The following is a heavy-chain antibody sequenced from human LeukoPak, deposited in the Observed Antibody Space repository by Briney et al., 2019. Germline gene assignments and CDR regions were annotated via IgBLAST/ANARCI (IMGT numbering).Heavy chain of an antibody. J-gene: IGHJ4*02. D-gene: IGHD2-15*01. CDR3: AKDRYCSGGSCYQPFDY. V-gene: IGHV3-23*01. Sequence: GGSLRLSSAASGFTFSSYAMRWDRQAPGKGLEWVSAISGSGGSTYYADSGKGRLTLSRGTSKNTPYLRMSRQRATDTAVNFCAKDRYCSGGSCYQPFDYWGQGTLVTVSS. CDR2: ISGSGGST. CDR1: GFTFSSYA.